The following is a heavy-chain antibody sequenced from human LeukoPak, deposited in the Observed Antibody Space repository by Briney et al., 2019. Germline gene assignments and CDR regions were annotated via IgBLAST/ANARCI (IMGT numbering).Heavy chain of an antibody. V-gene: IGHV3-53*01. Sequence: GGPLRLSCAACGVPVCSNYMSCVPAAPGEGGEWGSNFYRGGSTYYADSVKGRLTISRDNSKNSLYLQMSSLRAEDTAVYYCAREGRGCSYGYWGQGTLVTVSS. D-gene: IGHD1-26*01. J-gene: IGHJ4*02. CDR3: AREGRGCSYGY. CDR2: FYRGGST. CDR1: GVPVCSNY.